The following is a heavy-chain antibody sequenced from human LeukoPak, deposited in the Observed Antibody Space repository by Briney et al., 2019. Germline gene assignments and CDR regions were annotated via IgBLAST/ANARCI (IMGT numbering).Heavy chain of an antibody. CDR3: AREQSRYYDSSGYFDY. Sequence: ASVKVSCKASGYTFTSYGISWVRQAPGQGLECMGWISAYNGNTNYAQKLQGRVTMTTDTSTSTAYMELRGLRSDDTAVYYCAREQSRYYDSSGYFDYWGQGTLVTVSS. CDR2: ISAYNGNT. CDR1: GYTFTSYG. J-gene: IGHJ4*02. V-gene: IGHV1-18*01. D-gene: IGHD3-22*01.